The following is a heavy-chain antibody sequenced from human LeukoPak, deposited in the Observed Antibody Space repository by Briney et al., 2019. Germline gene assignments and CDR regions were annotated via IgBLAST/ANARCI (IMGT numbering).Heavy chain of an antibody. CDR1: GFTFSSYA. Sequence: GSLRLSCAASGFTFSSYAMHWVRQAPGKGLEWMAFISYDGSNKYYADSVKGRFTISRDNSKNTLYLQMNSLRAEDRAVYYCSSGWLFGYWGEGTLVTVSS. V-gene: IGHV3-30*04. J-gene: IGHJ4*02. CDR3: SSGWLFGY. CDR2: ISYDGSNK. D-gene: IGHD3-10*01.